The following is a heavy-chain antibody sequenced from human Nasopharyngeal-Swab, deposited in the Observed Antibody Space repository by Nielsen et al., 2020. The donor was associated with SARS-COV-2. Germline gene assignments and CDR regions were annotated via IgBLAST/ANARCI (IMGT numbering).Heavy chain of an antibody. CDR1: GITFRNAW. CDR3: TTDPQQWLVEYYYYMDV. Sequence: GGSLRPSFAASGITFRNAWMSWVPQAPGKGLEWVGRIKSKTDGGTTDYAAPVKGRFTISRDDSKNTLYLQMNSLKTEDTAVYYCTTDPQQWLVEYYYYMDVWGKGTTVTVSS. CDR2: IKSKTDGGTT. J-gene: IGHJ6*03. V-gene: IGHV3-15*01. D-gene: IGHD6-19*01.